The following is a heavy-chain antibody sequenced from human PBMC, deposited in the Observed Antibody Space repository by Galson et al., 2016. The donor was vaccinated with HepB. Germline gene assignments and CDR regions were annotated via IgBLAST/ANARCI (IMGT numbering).Heavy chain of an antibody. J-gene: IGHJ4*02. D-gene: IGHD1-26*01. V-gene: IGHV3-74*01. CDR3: ARDYLTYTGSYLYS. CDR1: GFTFSSYW. CDR2: INTDGSDT. Sequence: SLRLSCAASGFTFSSYWMHWVRQVPGKELVMVARINTDGSDTGYADFVKGRFTISRDNAKNTLYLQMNTLRAEDTAVYYCARDYLTYTGSYLYSWVQGTLVTFSS.